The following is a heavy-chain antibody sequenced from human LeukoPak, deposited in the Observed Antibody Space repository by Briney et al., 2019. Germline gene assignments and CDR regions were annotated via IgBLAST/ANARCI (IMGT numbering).Heavy chain of an antibody. CDR1: GFTFSSYA. D-gene: IGHD3-16*02. J-gene: IGHJ4*02. Sequence: GGSLRLSCAASGFTFSSYAMSWVRQAPGKGLEWVSGISGSGGSTYYADSVKGWFTISKDNSKNTLYLQMNSLRAEDTALYYCAKYYIWGSYRPYYFDYWGQGTLVTVSS. V-gene: IGHV3-23*01. CDR3: AKYYIWGSYRPYYFDY. CDR2: ISGSGGST.